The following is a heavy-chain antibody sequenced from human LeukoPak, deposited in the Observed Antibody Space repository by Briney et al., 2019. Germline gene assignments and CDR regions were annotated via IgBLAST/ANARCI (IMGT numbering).Heavy chain of an antibody. D-gene: IGHD5-18*01. J-gene: IGHJ4*02. CDR2: ISTGSSTI. Sequence: GGSLRLSCAASGFTFSTYSMNWVRQAPGKGLEWVSFISTGSSTIYYADSVKGRFTISRDNAKNSLYLQMNSLRDEDTAVYYCARVAEIQLWLRGAFDYWGQGTLVTVS. CDR1: GFTFSTYS. V-gene: IGHV3-48*02. CDR3: ARVAEIQLWLRGAFDY.